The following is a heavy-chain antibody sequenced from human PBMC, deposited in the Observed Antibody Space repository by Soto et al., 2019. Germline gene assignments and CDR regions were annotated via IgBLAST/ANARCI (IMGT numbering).Heavy chain of an antibody. CDR1: GGSFSGYY. CDR2: INHSGST. CDR3: ARGKRFYDGSGSYYNGNWFDP. V-gene: IGHV4-34*01. J-gene: IGHJ5*02. Sequence: SETLSLTCAVYGGSFSGYYWSWIRQPPGKGLEWIGEINHSGSTNYNPSLKSRVTISVDTSKNQFSLKLSSVTAADTAVYYCARGKRFYDGSGSYYNGNWFDPWGQGTLVTVYS. D-gene: IGHD3-10*01.